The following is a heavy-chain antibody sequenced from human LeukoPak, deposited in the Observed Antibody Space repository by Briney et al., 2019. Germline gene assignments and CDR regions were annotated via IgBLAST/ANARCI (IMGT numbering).Heavy chain of an antibody. V-gene: IGHV1-18*01. J-gene: IGHJ4*02. D-gene: IGHD2/OR15-2a*01. CDR3: ARDGTSTEDY. CDR1: GYTFSNFG. CDR2: ISGNNDNP. Sequence: ASVRVSCKTSGYTFSNFGINWVRQAPGQGLEWMGWISGNNDNPNYGQKFQGRFTVTTDSSTSTAYMELRNLTFDDTDVYYCARDGTSTEDYWGQGTLVTVSS.